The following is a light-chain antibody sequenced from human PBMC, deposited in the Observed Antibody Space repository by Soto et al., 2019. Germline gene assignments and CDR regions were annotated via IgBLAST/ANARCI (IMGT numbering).Light chain of an antibody. CDR1: QSISSY. J-gene: IGKJ1*01. CDR2: RAS. CDR3: QQSYSSPPWT. Sequence: DIQMTQSPSSLSASVGDRVTISCRASQSISSYLNWYQQKPGTAPRLLIYRASSVKSGVPPRFNGSGSGRDFTLTISSLRPEDIATYFCQQSYSSPPWTFGRGTKVEVK. V-gene: IGKV1-39*01.